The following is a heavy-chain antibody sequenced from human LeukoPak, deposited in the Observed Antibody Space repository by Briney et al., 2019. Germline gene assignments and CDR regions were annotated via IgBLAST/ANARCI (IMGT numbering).Heavy chain of an antibody. CDR3: ARGAVVGATTGQLDY. Sequence: GGSLRLSCVASGFTFSNYGMHWVRQAPGKGLEWVAVIWYDGSNKYYADSVKGRFTIPRDNSKNTLYLQMNSLRAEDTAVYYCARGAVVGATTGQLDYWGQGTLVTVSS. CDR2: IWYDGSNK. CDR1: GFTFSNYG. V-gene: IGHV3-33*01. J-gene: IGHJ4*02. D-gene: IGHD1-26*01.